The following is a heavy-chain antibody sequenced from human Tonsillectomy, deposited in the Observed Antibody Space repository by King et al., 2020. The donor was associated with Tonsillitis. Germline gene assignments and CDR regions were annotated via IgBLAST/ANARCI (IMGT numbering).Heavy chain of an antibody. CDR3: ARATKAGFDFSGFDY. V-gene: IGHV3-30*01. Sequence: VQLVESGGGVVQPGRSLRLSCAASGFTFSSYVMHWVRQAPGKGLEWGAVISYDGSDENYADSVKGRFTISRDNSKNTVYLQMNSLRAEDTAVYYCARATKAGFDFSGFDYWGQGTLLTVSS. CDR1: GFTFSSYV. CDR2: ISYDGSDE. J-gene: IGHJ4*02. D-gene: IGHD1-26*01.